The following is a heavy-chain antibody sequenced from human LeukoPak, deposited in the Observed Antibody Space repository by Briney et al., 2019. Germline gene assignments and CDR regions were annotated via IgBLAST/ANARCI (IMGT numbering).Heavy chain of an antibody. Sequence: AGGSLRLSCAASGFTFTRYAMNWVRQAPGKGLEWVSAISGSGFSTYYADSVEGRFTISRDNSKNTLYLQVNSLRAEDTAVYYCAKDRDYGGNSGGYFDLWGRGTLVTVSS. V-gene: IGHV3-23*01. CDR1: GFTFTRYA. CDR2: ISGSGFST. J-gene: IGHJ2*01. D-gene: IGHD4-23*01. CDR3: AKDRDYGGNSGGYFDL.